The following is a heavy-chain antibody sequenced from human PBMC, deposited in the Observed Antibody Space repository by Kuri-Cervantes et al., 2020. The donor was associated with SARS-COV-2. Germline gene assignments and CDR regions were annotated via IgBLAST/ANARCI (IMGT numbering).Heavy chain of an antibody. V-gene: IGHV1-2*02. CDR2: INPNSGGT. J-gene: IGHJ4*02. CDR1: GYTFTGYY. D-gene: IGHD6-13*01. CDR3: ARAGYSSTATPEFDY. Sequence: ASVKVSCKASGYTFTGYYMHWVRQAPGQGLEWMGWINPNSGGTNYAQKFQGRVTMTRDTSISTAYMELSRLRSDDTAVYYCARAGYSSTATPEFDYWGQGTLVTVSS.